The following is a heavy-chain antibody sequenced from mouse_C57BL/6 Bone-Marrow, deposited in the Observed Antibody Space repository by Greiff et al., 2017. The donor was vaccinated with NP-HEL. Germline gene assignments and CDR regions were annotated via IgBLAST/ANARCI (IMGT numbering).Heavy chain of an antibody. CDR3: ASVRRRGYAKYY. Sequence: QVQLQQSGPELVKPGASVKLSCKASGYTFTSYDINWVKQRPGQGLEWIGWIDPSDGSTKYNEKFKGTATLTVDTSSSTANMELRSMTCEDAAGLFCASVRRRGYAKYYWGQGTSGTVST. V-gene: IGHV1-85*01. CDR1: GYTFTSYD. CDR2: IDPSDGST. J-gene: IGHJ4*01.